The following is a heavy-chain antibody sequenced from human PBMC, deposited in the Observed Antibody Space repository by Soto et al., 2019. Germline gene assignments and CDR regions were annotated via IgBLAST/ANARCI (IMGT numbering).Heavy chain of an antibody. Sequence: GGSLRLSCAASGFTFSSYGMHWVRQAPGKGLEWVAVIWYDGSNKYYADSVKGRFTISRDNSKNTLYLQMNSLRAEDTAVYYCARDFAADIVLVPAAMTPFFDYWGQGTLVTVSS. J-gene: IGHJ4*02. CDR3: ARDFAADIVLVPAAMTPFFDY. V-gene: IGHV3-33*01. CDR2: IWYDGSNK. CDR1: GFTFSSYG. D-gene: IGHD2-2*01.